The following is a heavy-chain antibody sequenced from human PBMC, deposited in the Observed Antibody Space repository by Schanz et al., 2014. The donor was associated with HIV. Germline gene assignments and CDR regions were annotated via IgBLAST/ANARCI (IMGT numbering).Heavy chain of an antibody. D-gene: IGHD1-20*01. V-gene: IGHV3-33*05. J-gene: IGHJ5*02. CDR3: ARDYHWNWFDP. CDR2: ISYDGRNK. CDR1: GFAFGIYG. Sequence: QVQLVESGGGVVQPGGSLRLSCVASGFAFGIYGMHWVRQAPGKGLEWVAVISYDGRNKYFGHSVKGRFTISRDNSKNSLYLQMNSLRAEDTAVYYCARDYHWNWFDPWGQGTLVTVSS.